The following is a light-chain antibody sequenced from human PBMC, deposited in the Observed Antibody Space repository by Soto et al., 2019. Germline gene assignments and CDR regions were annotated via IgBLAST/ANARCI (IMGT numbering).Light chain of an antibody. Sequence: QSDLTQPPSAFGSPGQSVTISCTGTSSDVGGYNYVSWYQQHPGKAPKLMIYEVSNRPSGVPDRFSGSKSGNTASLTVSGLQDEDEADYYCSSYAGSNNYVFGTGTKVTVL. CDR1: SSDVGGYNY. CDR3: SSYAGSNNYV. CDR2: EVS. V-gene: IGLV2-8*01. J-gene: IGLJ1*01.